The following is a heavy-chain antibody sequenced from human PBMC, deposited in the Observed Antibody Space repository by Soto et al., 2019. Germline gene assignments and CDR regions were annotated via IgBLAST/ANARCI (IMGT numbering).Heavy chain of an antibody. CDR3: ARGRHLYYYDSTGRWFDP. D-gene: IGHD3-22*01. V-gene: IGHV4-34*01. CDR1: GGSFSGYY. Sequence: PSETLSLTCAVYGGSFSGYYWSWIRQPPGEGLEWIGEINHSGSTNYNPSLKSRVTISVDTSKNQFSLKLSSVTAADTAVYYCARGRHLYYYDSTGRWFDPWGQGTLVTVSS. J-gene: IGHJ5*02. CDR2: INHSGST.